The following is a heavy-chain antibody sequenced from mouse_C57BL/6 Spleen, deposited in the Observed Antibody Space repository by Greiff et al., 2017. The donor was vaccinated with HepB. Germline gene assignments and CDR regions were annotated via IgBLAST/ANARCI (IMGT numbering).Heavy chain of an antibody. V-gene: IGHV14-4*01. CDR1: GFNIKDDY. D-gene: IGHD2-3*01. CDR3: TRWLLQGYAMDY. J-gene: IGHJ4*01. Sequence: EVKLMESGAELVRPGASVKLSCTASGFNIKDDYMHWVKQRPEQGLEWIGWIDPENGDTEYASKFQGKATITADTSSNTAYLQLSSLTSEDTAVYYCTRWLLQGYAMDYWGQGTSVTVSS. CDR2: IDPENGDT.